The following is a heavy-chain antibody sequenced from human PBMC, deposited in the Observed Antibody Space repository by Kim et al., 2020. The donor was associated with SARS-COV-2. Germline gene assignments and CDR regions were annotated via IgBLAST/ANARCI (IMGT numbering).Heavy chain of an antibody. CDR2: INPNSGGT. CDR3: ARETDRGTRLGYGMDV. Sequence: ASVKVSCKASGYTFTGYYMHWVRQAPVQGLEWMGWINPNSGGTNYAQKFQGWVTMTRDTSISTAYMELSRLRSDDTAVYYCARETDRGTRLGYGMDVWGQGTTVTVSS. V-gene: IGHV1-2*04. J-gene: IGHJ6*02. CDR1: GYTFTGYY. D-gene: IGHD3-16*01.